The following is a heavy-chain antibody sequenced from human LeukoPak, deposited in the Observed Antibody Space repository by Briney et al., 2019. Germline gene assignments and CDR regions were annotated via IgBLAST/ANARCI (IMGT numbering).Heavy chain of an antibody. J-gene: IGHJ4*02. CDR3: ARDFSGGGYNLSGY. V-gene: IGHV4-38-2*02. Sequence: PSETLSLTCTVSGYSISSGYYWGWIWRPPEKGLEWIGSIYHSGSTYYKPSLQSRVSISVDTSKNQFSLRLSSVTAADTAVYYCARDFSGGGYNLSGYWGQGTLVTVSS. CDR1: GYSISSGYY. CDR2: IYHSGST. D-gene: IGHD5-24*01.